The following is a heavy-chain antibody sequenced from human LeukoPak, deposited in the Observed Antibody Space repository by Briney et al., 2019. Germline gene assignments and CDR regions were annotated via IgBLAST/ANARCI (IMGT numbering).Heavy chain of an antibody. D-gene: IGHD3-3*01. Sequence: SETLSLTCTVSGGSISSYYWTWIRQPPGKGLEWIAYIYYSGSTNYNPSLKSRVTISVDTSKNQFSLKLSSVTAADTAVYYCATTIWGYYDFWSGYHDAFDIWGQGTMVTVSS. CDR1: GGSISSYY. CDR2: IYYSGST. CDR3: ATTIWGYYDFWSGYHDAFDI. J-gene: IGHJ3*02. V-gene: IGHV4-59*08.